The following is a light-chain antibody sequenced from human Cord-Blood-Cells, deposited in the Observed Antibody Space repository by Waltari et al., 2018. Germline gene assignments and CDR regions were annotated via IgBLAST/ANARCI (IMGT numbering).Light chain of an antibody. J-gene: IGKJ5*01. Sequence: EIVLTQSPATLSLSPVDRDTLSCRASQSVSSYLAWYQQKPGQAPRLLIYDASNRATGIPARFSGSGSGTDFTLTISSLEPEDFAVYYCQQRSNWITFGQGTRLEIK. CDR1: QSVSSY. CDR2: DAS. CDR3: QQRSNWIT. V-gene: IGKV3-11*01.